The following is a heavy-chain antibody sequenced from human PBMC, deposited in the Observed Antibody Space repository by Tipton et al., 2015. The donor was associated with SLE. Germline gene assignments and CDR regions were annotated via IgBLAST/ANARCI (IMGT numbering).Heavy chain of an antibody. Sequence: LRLSCAVDGGSFSGYYWSWIRQPPGKGLEWIGEINHSGSTNYNPTLESRVTISVDTSKNQFSLRLNSVTAADTALYFCARDQFATVGAFDLWGQGTMVTVSS. CDR2: INHSGST. J-gene: IGHJ3*01. V-gene: IGHV4-34*01. CDR3: ARDQFATVGAFDL. CDR1: GGSFSGYY. D-gene: IGHD1-14*01.